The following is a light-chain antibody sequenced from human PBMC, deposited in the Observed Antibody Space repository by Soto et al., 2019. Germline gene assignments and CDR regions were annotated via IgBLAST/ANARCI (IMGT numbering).Light chain of an antibody. V-gene: IGKV3-20*01. CDR2: GAS. CDR3: QQYGGSPRT. J-gene: IGKJ1*01. CDR1: QTVKNNY. Sequence: ETVLTQSPGTLSLSPGEGATLSCRASQTVKNNYLAWYQQRRGLAPRLLVYGASGRATGIPDRFSGSGSGTDFTLTITRLEPEDFAVYYCQQYGGSPRTFGQGTKVDIK.